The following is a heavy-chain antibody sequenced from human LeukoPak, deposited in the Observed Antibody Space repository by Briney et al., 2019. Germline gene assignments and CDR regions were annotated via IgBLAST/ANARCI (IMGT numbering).Heavy chain of an antibody. V-gene: IGHV3-21*01. CDR2: ISSSSSYI. CDR3: ARGRGYSYGYTGYSYYFDY. J-gene: IGHJ4*02. Sequence: GGSLRLSCAASGFTFSSYSMNWVRQAPGKGLEWVSSISSSSSYIYYADSVKGRFTISRDNAKSSLYLQMNSLRAEGTAVYYCARGRGYSYGYTGYSYYFDYWGQGTLVTVSS. CDR1: GFTFSSYS. D-gene: IGHD5-18*01.